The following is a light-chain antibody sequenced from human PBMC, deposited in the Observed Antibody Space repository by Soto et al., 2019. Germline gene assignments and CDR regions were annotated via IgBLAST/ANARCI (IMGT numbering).Light chain of an antibody. V-gene: IGLV1-44*01. CDR1: SSNIGRNT. CDR2: SSD. J-gene: IGLJ3*02. CDR3: AAWDDSLNAWA. Sequence: QSALTQPPSASGTPGQRVTISCSGGSSNIGRNTVKWYRQLPGTAPKLLIGSSDQQPSGVPDRFSGSQSGTSASLAISGLQSEDEADYICAAWDDSLNAWAFGGGTKLTVL.